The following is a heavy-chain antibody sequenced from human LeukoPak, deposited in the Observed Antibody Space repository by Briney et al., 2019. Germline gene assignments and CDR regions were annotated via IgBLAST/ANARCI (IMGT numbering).Heavy chain of an antibody. CDR3: ARVTGYMIEDYSDY. Sequence: SETLSLTCTVSGYSISTGDYWDCIRQPPGKGLGWIVTFYHGGSTYYNPSLKSRVTISVDTSKNQFSLKLSSVTAADTAVYYCARVTGYMIEDYSDYWGQGTLATVSS. V-gene: IGHV4-38-2*02. D-gene: IGHD3-22*01. CDR1: GYSISTGDY. CDR2: FYHGGST. J-gene: IGHJ4*02.